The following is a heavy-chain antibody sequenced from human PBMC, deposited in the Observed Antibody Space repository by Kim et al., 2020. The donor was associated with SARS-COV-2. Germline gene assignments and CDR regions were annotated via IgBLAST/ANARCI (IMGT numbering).Heavy chain of an antibody. J-gene: IGHJ4*02. CDR2: SYL. CDR3: ASLFSSGPR. Sequence: SYLYYAESVKGRFTIARDNAKNSLYLQMNSLRAEDTAVYYCASLFSSGPRWGQGTLVTVSS. D-gene: IGHD6-19*01. V-gene: IGHV3-21*01.